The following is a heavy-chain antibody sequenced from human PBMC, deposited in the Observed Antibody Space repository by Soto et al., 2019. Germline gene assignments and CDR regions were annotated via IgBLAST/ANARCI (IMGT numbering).Heavy chain of an antibody. D-gene: IGHD3-10*01. J-gene: IGHJ4*02. CDR1: GDTFSFYT. CDR2: VNPILSMS. CDR3: ATSYGSGYRAFDY. Sequence: QVQLVQSGAEVKKPGSSVKVSCKASGDTFSFYTINWVRQAPGLGLEWMGRVNPILSMSNYAQKFQGRVTMPPDKSTRTAYMELRSLRSEDTAFYYCATSYGSGYRAFDYWGQGALVTVSS. V-gene: IGHV1-69*02.